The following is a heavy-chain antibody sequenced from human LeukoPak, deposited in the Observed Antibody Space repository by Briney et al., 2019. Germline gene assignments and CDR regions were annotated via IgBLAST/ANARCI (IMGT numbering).Heavy chain of an antibody. V-gene: IGHV3-7*01. Sequence: GGSLRLSCTASGFTFSSYWMSWVRQAPGKGLEWVATIKQDGSDKYYVDSVERVFTIYRDYAKNSLYLQTNSLRAEDTAVYFCARDPEGTTTPESWGQGTLVTASS. CDR3: ARDPEGTTTPES. D-gene: IGHD1-7*01. CDR1: GFTFSSYW. CDR2: IKQDGSDK. J-gene: IGHJ4*02.